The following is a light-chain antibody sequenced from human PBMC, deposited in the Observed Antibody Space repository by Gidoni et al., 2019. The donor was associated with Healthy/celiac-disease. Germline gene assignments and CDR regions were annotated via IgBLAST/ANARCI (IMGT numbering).Light chain of an antibody. CDR1: QSISSW. Sequence: DIQMTLSPSTLSASVGDRVTITCRASQSISSWLAWYQQKPGKAPKLLIYDASSLESGVPSRFSGSGSGTEFTLTISSLQPDDFATYYCQQYNSYRWTFGQGTKVEIK. CDR2: DAS. V-gene: IGKV1-5*01. CDR3: QQYNSYRWT. J-gene: IGKJ1*01.